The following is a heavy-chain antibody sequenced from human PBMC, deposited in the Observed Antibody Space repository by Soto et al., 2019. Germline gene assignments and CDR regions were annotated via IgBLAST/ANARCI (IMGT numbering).Heavy chain of an antibody. CDR2: IYYSGST. CDR1: GGSISSYY. Sequence: SETLSLTCTVAGGSISSYYWSWIRQPPGKGLEWIGYIYYSGSTNYNPSLKSRVTISVDTSKNQFSLKLSSVTAADTAVYYCARIKGYSSHSSMDVWGQGTTVTVSS. V-gene: IGHV4-59*01. D-gene: IGHD6-13*01. CDR3: ARIKGYSSHSSMDV. J-gene: IGHJ6*02.